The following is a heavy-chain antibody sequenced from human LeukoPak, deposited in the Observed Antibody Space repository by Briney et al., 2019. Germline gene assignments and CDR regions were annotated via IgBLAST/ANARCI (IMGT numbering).Heavy chain of an antibody. V-gene: IGHV4-34*01. Sequence: PSETLSLTCAVYGGSFSGYYWSWIRQPPGKGLEWIGEINHSGSTNYNPSLKSRVTISVDTSKNQFYLKLSSVTASDTVVYYCARVFLTVTSSPFDYWGQGTLVTVSS. J-gene: IGHJ4*02. CDR2: INHSGST. CDR1: GGSFSGYY. D-gene: IGHD4-11*01. CDR3: ARVFLTVTSSPFDY.